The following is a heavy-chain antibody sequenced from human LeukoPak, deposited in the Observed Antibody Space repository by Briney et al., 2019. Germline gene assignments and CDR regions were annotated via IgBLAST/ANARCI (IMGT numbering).Heavy chain of an antibody. Sequence: ASEKVSCKASGYTFTSFAMNWVRQAPGQGLEWIGWINTNTGNPTYAQGFTGRFVFSLDTSVSTAYLHISSLQAEDTAVYYCARAEVSCSRSTCFLHWGQGTLVTVSS. CDR3: ARAEVSCSRSTCFLH. CDR2: INTNTGNP. CDR1: GYTFTSFA. D-gene: IGHD2-15*01. V-gene: IGHV7-4-1*02. J-gene: IGHJ4*02.